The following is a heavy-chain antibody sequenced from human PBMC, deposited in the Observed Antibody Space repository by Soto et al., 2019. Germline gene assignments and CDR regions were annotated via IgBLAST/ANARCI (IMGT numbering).Heavy chain of an antibody. CDR1: GGTFSSYA. V-gene: IGHV1-69*13. CDR3: ARDSGLCGAVAGLLRYYYSHGMDV. CDR2: IIPIFGTA. Sequence: GASVKVSSKASGGTFSSYAISWVRQAPRPGLEWMGGIIPIFGTANYAQKFQGRVTITADESTSTAYMELSSLRSEDTAVYYCARDSGLCGAVAGLLRYYYSHGMDVWGEGTTVTVSS. J-gene: IGHJ6*04. D-gene: IGHD6-13*01.